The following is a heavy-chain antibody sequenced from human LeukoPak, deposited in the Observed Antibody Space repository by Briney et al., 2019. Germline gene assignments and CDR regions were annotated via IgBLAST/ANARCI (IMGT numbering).Heavy chain of an antibody. Sequence: PGGSLRLSCAASGFTFSSYAMHWVRQAPGKGLEWVAFISYDGSNKYYADSVKGRFTISRDNAKNSLYLQMNSLRAEDTAVYYCARDSPPDYWGQGTLATVSS. J-gene: IGHJ4*02. CDR1: GFTFSSYA. CDR3: ARDSPPDY. V-gene: IGHV3-30*04. CDR2: ISYDGSNK. D-gene: IGHD1-14*01.